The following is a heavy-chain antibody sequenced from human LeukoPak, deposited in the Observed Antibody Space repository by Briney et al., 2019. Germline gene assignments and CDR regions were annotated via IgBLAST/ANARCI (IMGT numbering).Heavy chain of an antibody. CDR2: IYTSGST. CDR1: GGSISSYY. CDR3: AISYGSGSYFDY. V-gene: IGHV4-4*07. J-gene: IGHJ4*02. Sequence: SETLSLTCTVSGGSISSYYWSWIRQPAGKGLEWIGRIYTSGSTNYNPSLKSRVTMSVDTSKDQFSLKLSSVTAADTAVYYCAISYGSGSYFDYWGQGTLVTVSS. D-gene: IGHD3-10*01.